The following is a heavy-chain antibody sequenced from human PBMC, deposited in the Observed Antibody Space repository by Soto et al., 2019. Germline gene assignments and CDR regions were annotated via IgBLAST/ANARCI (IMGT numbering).Heavy chain of an antibody. CDR1: GFTFSSYS. Sequence: GGSLRLSCAASGFTFSSYSMNWVRQAPGKGLEWVSSISSSSSYIYYADSVKGRFTISRDNAKNSLYLQMNSLRAEDTAVYYCARSYCGGDCYFGDAFDIWGQGTMVTVSS. CDR3: ARSYCGGDCYFGDAFDI. CDR2: ISSSSSYI. D-gene: IGHD2-21*02. J-gene: IGHJ3*02. V-gene: IGHV3-21*01.